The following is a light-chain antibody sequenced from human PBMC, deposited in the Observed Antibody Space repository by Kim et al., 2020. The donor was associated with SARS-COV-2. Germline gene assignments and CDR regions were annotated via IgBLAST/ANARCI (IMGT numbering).Light chain of an antibody. CDR2: KDR. CDR3: ATWDDSLSGPV. Sequence: QSVLTQSPSASGTPGQRVTISCSGGSSNVGTNYVHWYQQLPGTAPKLLIYKDRQRPSWVPDRFSGSKSGTSASLAISGLQSEDEADYYCATWDDSLSGPVFGGGTKVTVL. CDR1: SSNVGTNY. J-gene: IGLJ3*02. V-gene: IGLV1-47*01.